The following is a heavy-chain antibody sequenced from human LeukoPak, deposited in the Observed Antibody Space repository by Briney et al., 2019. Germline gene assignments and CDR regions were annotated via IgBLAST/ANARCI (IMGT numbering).Heavy chain of an antibody. V-gene: IGHV3-33*01. CDR1: GFTFSSYC. CDR2: ISYDGSNK. Sequence: GGSLRLSCAASGFTFSSYCMHWVRQAPGKGLEWVAVISYDGSNKYYADSVKGRFTISRDNSKNTLYLQMNSLRAEDTAVYYCARDSSAEDGYNCVIEGWGQGTLVT. D-gene: IGHD5-24*01. J-gene: IGHJ4*02. CDR3: ARDSSAEDGYNCVIEG.